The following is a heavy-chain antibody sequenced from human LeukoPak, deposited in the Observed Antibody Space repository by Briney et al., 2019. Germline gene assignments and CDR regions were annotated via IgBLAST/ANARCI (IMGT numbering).Heavy chain of an antibody. Sequence: GGSLRLSCAASGFTLSNHWMHWVRQAPGKALVWVSRINSDGNSTSYADSVKGRFTISRDNANNTLYLEMNSLRAEDTAVYYCARLPYRSGTIDHWGQGTLVTVSS. V-gene: IGHV3-74*01. D-gene: IGHD3-16*02. J-gene: IGHJ4*02. CDR1: GFTLSNHW. CDR3: ARLPYRSGTIDH. CDR2: INSDGNST.